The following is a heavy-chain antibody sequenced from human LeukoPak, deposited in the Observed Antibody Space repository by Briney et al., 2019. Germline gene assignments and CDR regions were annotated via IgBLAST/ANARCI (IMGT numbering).Heavy chain of an antibody. CDR3: TRDEPGYCSSTSCYAPRGYYGMDV. CDR2: IRSKAYGGTT. Sequence: GGSLRLSCAASGFTFSSYAMSWVRQAPGKGLEWVGFIRSKAYGGTTEYAASVKGRFTISRDDSKSIAYLQMNSLKTEDTAVYYCTRDEPGYCSSTSCYAPRGYYGMDVWGKGTTVTVSS. J-gene: IGHJ6*04. CDR1: GFTFSSYA. D-gene: IGHD2-2*01. V-gene: IGHV3-49*04.